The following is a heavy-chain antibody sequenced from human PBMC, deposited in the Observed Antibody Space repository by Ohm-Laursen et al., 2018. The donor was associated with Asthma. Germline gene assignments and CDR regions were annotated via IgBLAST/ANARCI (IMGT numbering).Heavy chain of an antibody. CDR1: GFTFSSYT. CDR2: VSGLDSGAHT. J-gene: IGHJ6*02. CDR3: AREIIVVVPAAHYYYGMDV. Sequence: SLRLSCAASGFTFSSYTMSWDRQAPGKGLEWLSIVSGLDSGAHTYYADSVKGRFTISRDNSKNTLYLQMNSLRAEDTAVYYCAREIIVVVPAAHYYYGMDVWGQGTTVTVSS. D-gene: IGHD2-2*01. V-gene: IGHV3-23*01.